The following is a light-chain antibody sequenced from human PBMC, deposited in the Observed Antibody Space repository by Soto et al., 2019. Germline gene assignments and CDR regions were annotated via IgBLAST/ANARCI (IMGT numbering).Light chain of an antibody. V-gene: IGKV3-15*01. J-gene: IGKJ5*01. CDR3: QQYNNWPIT. Sequence: EVLMTQSPDTLYVSPGERVTLSCRASQSVSDNLAWYQQKPGQGPRLLVSGASTRATGIPARFSGSGSGTEFTLTISSLQSEDFAVYYCQQYNNWPITFGQGTRLEIK. CDR1: QSVSDN. CDR2: GAS.